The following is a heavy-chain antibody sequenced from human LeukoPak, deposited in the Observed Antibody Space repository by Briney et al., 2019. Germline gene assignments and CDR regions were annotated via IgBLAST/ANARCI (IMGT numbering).Heavy chain of an antibody. D-gene: IGHD2-8*02. CDR2: IYSGGST. CDR3: AREIGDGSTGAYGMDV. CDR1: GFIVSSYY. J-gene: IGHJ6*02. V-gene: IGHV3-53*01. Sequence: PGGSLRLSCAASGFIVSSYYMSWVRQAPGKGLEWVSVIYSGGSTYYADSVTGRFTISRDNFKNTLYLQMNSLRAEDTAVYYCAREIGDGSTGAYGMDVWGQGITVTVSS.